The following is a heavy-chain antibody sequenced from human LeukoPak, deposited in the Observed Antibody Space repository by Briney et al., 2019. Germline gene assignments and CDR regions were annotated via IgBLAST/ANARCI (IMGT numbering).Heavy chain of an antibody. Sequence: GGSLRLSCAASGFTFSRYKMHWIRQAPGKGLEWVSYISLSGTTTYYADSVKGRFTISKDNAKNSPYLQMNSLRAEDTALYYCVREGYFNFDYWGQGALVTVSS. V-gene: IGHV3-48*03. D-gene: IGHD2-15*01. CDR3: VREGYFNFDY. CDR2: ISLSGTTT. CDR1: GFTFSRYK. J-gene: IGHJ4*02.